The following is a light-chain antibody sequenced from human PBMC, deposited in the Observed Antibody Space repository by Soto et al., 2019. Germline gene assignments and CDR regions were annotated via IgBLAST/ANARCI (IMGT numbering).Light chain of an antibody. CDR1: QSVSSNY. Sequence: EIVLTQSPGTLSLSSGERATLSCRASQSVSSNYLAWYQQKPGQAPRLLIYGASSRATGVPDRFSGSGSGTDFTLTISRLEPEDFAVYYCQEYGNSRTFGQGTKVEIK. CDR3: QEYGNSRT. CDR2: GAS. J-gene: IGKJ1*01. V-gene: IGKV3-20*01.